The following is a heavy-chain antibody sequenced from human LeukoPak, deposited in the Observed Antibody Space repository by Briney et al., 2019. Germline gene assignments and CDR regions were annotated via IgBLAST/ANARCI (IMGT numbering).Heavy chain of an antibody. CDR3: AREVKEYYYYYYYMDV. Sequence: GGSLRLSCAASGFTFSSYWMSWVRQAPGKGLEWVANIKQDGSEKYYVDSVKGRFTISRDNAKNSLYLQMNSLRAEDTAVYYCAREVKEYYYYYYYMDVWGKGTTVTISS. CDR1: GFTFSSYW. J-gene: IGHJ6*03. V-gene: IGHV3-7*01. CDR2: IKQDGSEK.